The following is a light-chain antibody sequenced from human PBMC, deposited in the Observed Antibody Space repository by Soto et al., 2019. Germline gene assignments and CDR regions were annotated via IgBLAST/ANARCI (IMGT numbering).Light chain of an antibody. Sequence: QSVLTQPPSASGTPGQSVTIPCTGTSSDVGDYNCVSWYQQHPGKAPKLMIYEVSRRPSGVPDRFSGSKSGNTASLTVSGLQAEDEADYYCSSNAGSNNLVFGGGTKLTVL. J-gene: IGLJ2*01. CDR2: EVS. CDR3: SSNAGSNNLV. CDR1: SSDVGDYNC. V-gene: IGLV2-8*01.